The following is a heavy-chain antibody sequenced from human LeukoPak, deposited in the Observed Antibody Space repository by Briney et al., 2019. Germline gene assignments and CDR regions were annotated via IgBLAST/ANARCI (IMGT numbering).Heavy chain of an antibody. CDR2: IYTSGST. J-gene: IGHJ4*02. CDR3: ARSGRRGYSYGYRFKYYFDY. D-gene: IGHD5-18*01. CDR1: GGSISSYY. Sequence: SETLSLTCTVSGGSISSYYWSWIRQPAGKGLEWIGRIYTSGSTNYNPSLKSRVTMSVDTSKNQFSLKLSSVTAADTAVYYCARSGRRGYSYGYRFKYYFDYWGQGTLVTVSS. V-gene: IGHV4-4*07.